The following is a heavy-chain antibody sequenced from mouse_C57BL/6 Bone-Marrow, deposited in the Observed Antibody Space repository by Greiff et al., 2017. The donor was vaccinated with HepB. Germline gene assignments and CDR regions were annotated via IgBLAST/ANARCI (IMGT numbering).Heavy chain of an antibody. CDR2: IYPRSGNT. Sequence: QVQLQQSGAELARPGASVKLSCKASGYTFTSYGISWVKQRTGQGLEWIGEIYPRSGNTYYNEKFKGKATLTADKSSSTAYMELRSLTSEDSAVYFCARSSGRFAYWGQGTLVTVSA. V-gene: IGHV1-81*01. CDR3: ARSSGRFAY. CDR1: GYTFTSYG. J-gene: IGHJ3*01. D-gene: IGHD3-1*01.